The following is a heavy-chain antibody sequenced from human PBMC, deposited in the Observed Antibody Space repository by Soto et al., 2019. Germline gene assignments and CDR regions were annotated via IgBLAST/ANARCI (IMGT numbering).Heavy chain of an antibody. CDR1: GFTFSSYA. CDR2: IVPSGGST. CDR3: AKSGSYSYFDF. Sequence: EVQLLESGGGLVQPGGSLRLSCAASGFTFSSYAMNWVRLAPGKGLEWVSAIVPSGGSTYYADSVKGRFTISRDNSKNTLYLQMNSLRAEDTAVYSCAKSGSYSYFDFWGQGTLVTVSS. J-gene: IGHJ4*02. V-gene: IGHV3-23*01. D-gene: IGHD1-26*01.